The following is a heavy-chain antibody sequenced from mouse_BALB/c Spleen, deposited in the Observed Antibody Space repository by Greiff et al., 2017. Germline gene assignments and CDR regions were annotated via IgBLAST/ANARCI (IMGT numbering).Heavy chain of an antibody. J-gene: IGHJ3*01. Sequence: VQLQQSGAELVKPGASVKLSCKASGYTFTSYYMYWVKQRPGQGLEWIGEINPSNGGTNFNEKFKSKATLTEDKSSSTAYMQLSSLTSEDSAVYYCTRDGDYRYGGWFAYWGQGTLVTVSA. V-gene: IGHV1S81*02. CDR3: TRDGDYRYGGWFAY. D-gene: IGHD2-14*01. CDR2: INPSNGGT. CDR1: GYTFTSYY.